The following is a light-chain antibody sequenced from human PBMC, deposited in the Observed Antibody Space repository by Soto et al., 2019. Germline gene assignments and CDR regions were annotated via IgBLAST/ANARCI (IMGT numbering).Light chain of an antibody. CDR2: DAF. Sequence: EIVLTQSPATLSLSPEERATLSCRASQSISSYLAWYQQKPGQAPRLLIYDAFNWAIAIPARFSGSGSGTDFTLTISSLEPEDFAVYYCQQRNYWPITFGQGTRLEIK. CDR1: QSISSY. V-gene: IGKV3-11*01. CDR3: QQRNYWPIT. J-gene: IGKJ5*01.